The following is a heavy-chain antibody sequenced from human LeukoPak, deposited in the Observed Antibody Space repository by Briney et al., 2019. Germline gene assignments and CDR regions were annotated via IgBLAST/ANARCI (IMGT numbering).Heavy chain of an antibody. CDR1: GFTFSSYE. V-gene: IGHV3-21*01. CDR2: VSSSSSYI. Sequence: PGGSLRLSCAASGFTFSSYEMNWVRQAPGKGLEWVSSVSSSSSYIYYADSVKGRLTISRDNAKNSLHLQMNSLRAEDTAVYYCARGFFSGESGIVGANDYWGQGTLVTVSS. D-gene: IGHD1-26*01. CDR3: ARGFFSGESGIVGANDY. J-gene: IGHJ4*02.